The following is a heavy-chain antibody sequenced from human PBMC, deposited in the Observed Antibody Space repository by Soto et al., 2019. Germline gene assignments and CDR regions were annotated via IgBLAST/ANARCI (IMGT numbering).Heavy chain of an antibody. CDR1: GFNFITYS. D-gene: IGHD3-22*01. V-gene: IGHV3-21*02. CDR3: VRDGLDYYDTERLYFDK. CDR2: ISSSAIYI. J-gene: IGHJ4*02. Sequence: EVQLVESGGGPVRPGGSLRLSCAASGFNFITYSLNWVRQAPGKGLEWVASISSSAIYIDYEDSVKGRFTISRDNANNSLYLQMNSLRAEDTATYYCVRDGLDYYDTERLYFDKWGQGTLVTVSS.